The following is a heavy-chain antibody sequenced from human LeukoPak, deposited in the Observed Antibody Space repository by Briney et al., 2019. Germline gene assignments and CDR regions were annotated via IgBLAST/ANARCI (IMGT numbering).Heavy chain of an antibody. D-gene: IGHD2-2*01. CDR1: GGSFSGYY. V-gene: IGHV4-34*01. J-gene: IGHJ4*02. Sequence: SPSETLSLTCAVYGGSFSGYYWSWIRQPPGKGLEWIGEINHSGSTNYNPSLKSRVTISVDTSKNQFSLKLSPVTAADTAVYYCVRVFPAEDYFDYWGQGTLVTVSS. CDR2: INHSGST. CDR3: VRVFPAEDYFDY.